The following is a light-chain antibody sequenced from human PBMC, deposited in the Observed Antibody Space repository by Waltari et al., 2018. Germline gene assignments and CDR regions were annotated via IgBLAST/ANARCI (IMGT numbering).Light chain of an antibody. J-gene: IGLJ3*02. CDR1: SGHNSKA. Sequence: QLVLTQSPSASAPLGASVKLTCTLSSGHNSKAIAWLPQQPEKGPRYLMKVNSDGSHIKGDEIPIRFSGSSSGAERYLTISSLQSEDEADYYCQTGGHGTWVFGGGTKLTVL. CDR2: VNSDGSH. V-gene: IGLV4-69*01. CDR3: QTGGHGTWV.